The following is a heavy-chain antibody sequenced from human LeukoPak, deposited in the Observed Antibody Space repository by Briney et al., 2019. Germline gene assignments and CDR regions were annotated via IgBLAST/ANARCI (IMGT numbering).Heavy chain of an antibody. Sequence: PSETLSLTCTVSGGSISNTSYYWGWIRQPPGKGLEWIGSIYYSGSTYYNPSLKSRVTISVDTSKNQFSLKLSSVTAADTAVYYCASGPVRGVIPYWGQGTLVTVSS. CDR3: ASGPVRGVIPY. CDR1: GGSISNTSYY. J-gene: IGHJ4*02. CDR2: IYYSGST. D-gene: IGHD3-10*01. V-gene: IGHV4-39*07.